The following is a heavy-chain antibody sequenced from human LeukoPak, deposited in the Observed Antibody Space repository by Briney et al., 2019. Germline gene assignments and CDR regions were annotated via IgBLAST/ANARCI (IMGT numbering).Heavy chain of an antibody. CDR3: ARDHYYNSSGYTFGY. CDR1: GASISSYY. D-gene: IGHD3-22*01. CDR2: IFYSGTT. V-gene: IGHV4-59*01. J-gene: IGHJ4*02. Sequence: SETLSLTCSVSGASISSYYWSWIRQPPGKELEWIGYIFYSGTTKYNPSLKSRVTISADMSRDQFFLQLTSVTAADTAVYYCARDHYYNSSGYTFGYWGQGTLVTVSS.